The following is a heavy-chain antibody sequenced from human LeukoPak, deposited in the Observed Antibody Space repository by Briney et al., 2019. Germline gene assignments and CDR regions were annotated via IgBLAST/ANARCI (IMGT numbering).Heavy chain of an antibody. CDR3: ARDEGDY. V-gene: IGHV1-18*01. J-gene: IGHJ4*02. Sequence: ASVKVSCKASGYTFTSYGISWVRQAPGQGLEWMGWISAYNGNTSYAQKFQGRVTMTRDTSTSTVYMELSSLRSEDTAVYYCARDEGDYWGQGTLVTVSS. CDR1: GYTFTSYG. CDR2: ISAYNGNT.